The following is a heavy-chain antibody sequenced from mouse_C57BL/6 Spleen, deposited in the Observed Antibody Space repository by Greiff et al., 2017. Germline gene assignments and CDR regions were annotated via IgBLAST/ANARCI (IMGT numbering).Heavy chain of an antibody. J-gene: IGHJ4*01. V-gene: IGHV6-3*01. CDR2: IRLKSDNYAT. CDR3: TRYYDYPYYAMDY. Sequence: EVQLVESGGGLVQPGGSMKLSCVASGFTFSNYWMNWVRQSPEKGLEWVAQIRLKSDNYATHYAESVKGRFTISRDDSKSSVYLQMNNLRAEDTGIYYCTRYYDYPYYAMDYWGQGTSVTVSS. D-gene: IGHD2-4*01. CDR1: GFTFSNYW.